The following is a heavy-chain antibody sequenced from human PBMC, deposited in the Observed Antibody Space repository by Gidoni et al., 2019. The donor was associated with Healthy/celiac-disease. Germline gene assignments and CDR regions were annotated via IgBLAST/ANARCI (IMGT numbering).Heavy chain of an antibody. D-gene: IGHD3-16*01. V-gene: IGHV4-34*01. Sequence: QVQLQQWGAGLLKPSETLSLTCAVYGGSFSGYYWSWIRQPPGKGLEWIGEINHSGSTNYNPSLKSRVTISVDTSKNQFSLKLSSVTAADTAVYYCARGTGGGGWFDYWGQGTLVTVSS. CDR3: ARGTGGGGWFDY. CDR2: INHSGST. J-gene: IGHJ4*02. CDR1: GGSFSGYY.